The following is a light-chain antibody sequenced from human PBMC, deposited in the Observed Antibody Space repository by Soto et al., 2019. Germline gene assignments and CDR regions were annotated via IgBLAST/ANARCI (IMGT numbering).Light chain of an antibody. CDR3: QQYGSSPIT. J-gene: IGKJ5*01. CDR2: GAS. V-gene: IGKV3-20*01. Sequence: EIVLTQAPGTLSLSPVERATLSCSASQSVSSSYLAWYQQKPGQAPRLLIYGASSRATGIPDRFSGSGSGTDFTLTISRLEPEDFAVYYCQQYGSSPITLGQGTRLEIK. CDR1: QSVSSSY.